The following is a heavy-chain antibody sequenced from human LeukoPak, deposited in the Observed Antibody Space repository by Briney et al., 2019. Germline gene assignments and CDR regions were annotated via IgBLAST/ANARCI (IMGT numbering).Heavy chain of an antibody. CDR1: GFTFSSYA. CDR2: ISYDGSNK. D-gene: IGHD5-24*01. J-gene: IGHJ4*02. Sequence: GGSLRLSCAASGFTFSSYAMSWVRQAPGKGLEWVAIISYDGSNKYYADSVKGRFTISRDNSKNMLYLQMDSLRGDDTAVYYCARVRVEMATISPFDYWGQGTLVTVSS. V-gene: IGHV3-30*03. CDR3: ARVRVEMATISPFDY.